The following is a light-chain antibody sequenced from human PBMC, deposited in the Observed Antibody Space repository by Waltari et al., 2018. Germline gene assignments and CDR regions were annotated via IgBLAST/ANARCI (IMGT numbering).Light chain of an antibody. J-gene: IGKJ4*01. CDR3: QQCDRSPLT. Sequence: IVLTQSPGTLSLSPGERATLSCRASQSVTSSYLAWYQQKPGQAPRLLLYGASTRATGIPDRFSGSGSGTDFTLTISRLEPEDFAVYYCQQCDRSPLTFGGGTKVEIK. CDR1: QSVTSSY. CDR2: GAS. V-gene: IGKV3-20*01.